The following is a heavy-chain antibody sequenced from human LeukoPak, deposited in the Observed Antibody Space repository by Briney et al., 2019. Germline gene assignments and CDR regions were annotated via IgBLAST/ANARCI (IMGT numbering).Heavy chain of an antibody. Sequence: SETLSLTCTVSGGSISSGSYYWSWIRQPAGKGLEWIGRIYSSGSTNYNPCLKSRVTISLDTYKNQFSLKLSSVTAADTAVYYCARQYSDILTGYHRGELYWYFDLWGRGTLVTVSS. CDR2: IYSSGST. J-gene: IGHJ2*01. CDR1: GGSISSGSYY. V-gene: IGHV4-61*02. CDR3: ARQYSDILTGYHRGELYWYFDL. D-gene: IGHD3-9*01.